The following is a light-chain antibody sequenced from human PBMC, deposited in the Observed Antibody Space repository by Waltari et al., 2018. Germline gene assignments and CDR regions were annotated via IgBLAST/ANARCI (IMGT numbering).Light chain of an antibody. J-gene: IGKJ1*01. Sequence: DIVMTQSPDSLAVSLGERATINCKFIQTLFYSANNKNYVPWYQLKPGQPPKLLIFCASTRESGVPHRFSGSGSATDFTLTIDTLQAEDVAVYYCQQYYTTPTFGQGTKVEIK. CDR1: QTLFYSANNKNY. CDR2: CAS. V-gene: IGKV4-1*01. CDR3: QQYYTTPT.